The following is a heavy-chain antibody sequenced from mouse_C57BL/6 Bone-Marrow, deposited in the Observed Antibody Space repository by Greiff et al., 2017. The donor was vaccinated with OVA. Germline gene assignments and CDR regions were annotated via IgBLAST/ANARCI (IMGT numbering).Heavy chain of an antibody. CDR2: ISSGGSYT. CDR3: ARHGGDGAY. Sequence: DVKLVESGGDLVKPGGSLKLSCAASGFTFSSYGMSWVRQTPDKRLEWVATISSGGSYTYYPDSVKGRFTISRDNAKNTLYLQMSSLKSEDTAMYYCARHGGDGAYWGQGTLVTVSA. CDR1: GFTFSSYG. J-gene: IGHJ3*01. D-gene: IGHD3-3*01. V-gene: IGHV5-6*02.